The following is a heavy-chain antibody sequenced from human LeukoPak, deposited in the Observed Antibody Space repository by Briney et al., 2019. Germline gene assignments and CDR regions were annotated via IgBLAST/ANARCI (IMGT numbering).Heavy chain of an antibody. V-gene: IGHV4-59*01. CDR1: GGSISSYY. D-gene: IGHD3-10*01. Sequence: ETLXXXCTVSGGSISSYYWSWIRQPPGKGLEWIGYVYYTGNTDYNPSLKSRVTITLDTSKNHLSLKLSSVTAADTAVYYCGRXPPXSLLRGAFEMDVWGKGTTVTISS. CDR2: VYYTGNT. CDR3: GRXPPXSLLRGAFEMDV. J-gene: IGHJ6*04.